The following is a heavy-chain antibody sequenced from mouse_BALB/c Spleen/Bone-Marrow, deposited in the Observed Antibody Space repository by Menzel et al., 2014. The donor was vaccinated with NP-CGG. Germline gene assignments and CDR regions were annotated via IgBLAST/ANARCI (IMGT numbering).Heavy chain of an antibody. CDR1: GFTFTDYY. V-gene: IGHV7-3*02. CDR3: ARDMGGLLFDS. D-gene: IGHD1-1*01. Sequence: EVQLVESGGGLVQPGGSLRLSCATSGFTFTDYYMNWVRQPPGKALEWLAFIRNKAYGYTTEYSASVKGRFTISRDNSQNILYLQMNTLRAEDSATYYCARDMGGLLFDSWGQGTPLSVSS. J-gene: IGHJ2*01. CDR2: IRNKAYGYTT.